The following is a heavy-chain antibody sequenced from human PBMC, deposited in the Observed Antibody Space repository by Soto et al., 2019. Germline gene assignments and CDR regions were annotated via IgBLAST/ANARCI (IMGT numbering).Heavy chain of an antibody. CDR3: AGSFHSGYGPFDL. Sequence: QVQLQESGPGLVKPSQTLSLSCTVSGGSFSSGGYYWSWIRQHPGKGLELIGYFYYGGTTNYSPSAASRLTVSVSGSQSKFSLRLSSVTDADTAVDYCAGSFHSGYGPFDLWGQGTLVTVSS. CDR2: FYYGGTT. CDR1: GGSFSSGGYY. V-gene: IGHV4-31*03. D-gene: IGHD5-12*01. J-gene: IGHJ4*02.